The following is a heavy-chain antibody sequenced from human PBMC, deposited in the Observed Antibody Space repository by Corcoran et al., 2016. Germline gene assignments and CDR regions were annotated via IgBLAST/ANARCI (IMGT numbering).Heavy chain of an antibody. J-gene: IGHJ4*02. CDR3: AREGQWLVPGRPPFDY. D-gene: IGHD6-19*01. Sequence: QVQLQQWGAGLLKPSETLSLTCAVYGGSFSGYYWSWIRQPPGKGLEWIGEINHSGSTNYNPSLKSRVTISVDTSKNQFSLKLSSVTAADTAVYYCAREGQWLVPGRPPFDYWGQGTLVTVSS. CDR1: GGSFSGYY. V-gene: IGHV4-34*01. CDR2: INHSGST.